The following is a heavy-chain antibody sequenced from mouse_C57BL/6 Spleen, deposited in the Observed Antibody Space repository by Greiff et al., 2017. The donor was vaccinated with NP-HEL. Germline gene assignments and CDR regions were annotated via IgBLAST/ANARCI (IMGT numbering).Heavy chain of an antibody. V-gene: IGHV1-54*01. CDR3: ARCPRLRYFEV. CDR2: INPGSGGT. Sequence: QVQLKQSGAELVRPGTSVKVSCKASGYAFTNYLIEWVKQRPGQGLEWIGVINPGSGGTNYNEKFKGKATLTADKSSSTAYMQPSSLTSEDSAVYFCARCPRLRYFEVWGTGTPVTLSP. CDR1: GYAFTNYL. J-gene: IGHJ1*03.